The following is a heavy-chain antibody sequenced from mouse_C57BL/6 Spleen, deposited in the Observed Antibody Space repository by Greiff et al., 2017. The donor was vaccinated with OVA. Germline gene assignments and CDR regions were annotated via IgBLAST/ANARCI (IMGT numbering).Heavy chain of an antibody. D-gene: IGHD1-1*01. Sequence: QVQLQQPGAELVKPGASVKMSCKASGYTFTSYWITWVTQRPGQGLEWIGDIYPGSGSTNYNEKFKSKATLTVDTSSSTAYMQLSSLTSEDSAVYYCALITTVVAPFDYWGQGTTLTVSS. CDR3: ALITTVVAPFDY. CDR2: IYPGSGST. V-gene: IGHV1-55*01. CDR1: GYTFTSYW. J-gene: IGHJ2*01.